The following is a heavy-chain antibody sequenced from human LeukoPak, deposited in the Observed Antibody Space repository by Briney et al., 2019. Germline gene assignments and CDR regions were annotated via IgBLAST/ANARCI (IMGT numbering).Heavy chain of an antibody. V-gene: IGHV3-15*01. Sequence: GGSLRLSCSASGFTFGSYSMNWVRQAPGKGLEWVGRIKSNAEGGTSDYAAIAEGRFLISRDDSKNTLFLHMNSLKVEDTAIYYCVTYEIAYSFGAWGQGTPVTVSS. J-gene: IGHJ5*02. CDR1: GFTFGSYS. D-gene: IGHD2-21*01. CDR2: IKSNAEGGTS. CDR3: VTYEIAYSFGA.